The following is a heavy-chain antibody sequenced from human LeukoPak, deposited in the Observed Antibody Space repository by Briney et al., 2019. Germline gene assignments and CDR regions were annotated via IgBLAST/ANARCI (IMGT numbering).Heavy chain of an antibody. V-gene: IGHV4-34*01. CDR2: INHSGST. D-gene: IGHD5-18*01. J-gene: IGHJ5*02. CDR3: ARDLGYSYGLGPWFDP. CDR1: GGSFSGYY. Sequence: PSETLSLTCAVYGGSFSGYYWSWIRQPPGKGLEWIGEINHSGSTNYNPSLKSRVTISVDTSKNQFSLKLSSVTAADTAVYYCARDLGYSYGLGPWFDPWGQGTLVTVSS.